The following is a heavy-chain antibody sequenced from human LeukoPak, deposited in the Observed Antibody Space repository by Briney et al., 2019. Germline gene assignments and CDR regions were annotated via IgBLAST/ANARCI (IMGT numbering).Heavy chain of an antibody. V-gene: IGHV4-34*01. Sequence: SETLSLTCAVYGGFFSDYYWTWIRQPPGKGLEWIGEINHSGSTNYNPSLKSRVSISVETSKNQFSLNLDSVAAADTAVYYCARGPSIRYYDGSGYYYFDYWGQGTLVTAST. D-gene: IGHD3-22*01. CDR1: GGFFSDYY. CDR3: ARGPSIRYYDGSGYYYFDY. CDR2: INHSGST. J-gene: IGHJ4*02.